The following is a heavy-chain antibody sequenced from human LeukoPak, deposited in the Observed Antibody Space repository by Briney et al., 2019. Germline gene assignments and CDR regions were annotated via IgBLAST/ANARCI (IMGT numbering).Heavy chain of an antibody. D-gene: IGHD3-9*01. CDR2: IYYSGST. Sequence: SETLSLTCTVPGGSISSYYWSWIRQPPGKGLEWIGYIYYSGSTNYNPSLKSRVTISVDTSKNQFSLKLSSVTAADTAVYYCARGYFSSFDIWGQGTMVTVSS. J-gene: IGHJ3*02. V-gene: IGHV4-59*01. CDR3: ARGYFSSFDI. CDR1: GGSISSYY.